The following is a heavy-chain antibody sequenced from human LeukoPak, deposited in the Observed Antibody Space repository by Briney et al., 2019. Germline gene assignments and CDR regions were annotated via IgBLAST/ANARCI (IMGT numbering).Heavy chain of an antibody. D-gene: IGHD2-2*01. CDR3: AKDWEVVVVPAALGY. Sequence: GGSLRLSCAASGFTFSSYGMHWVRQAPGKGLEWVAFIRYDGSNKYYADSVKGRFTISRDNSKNTLYLQMNSLRAEDTAVYYCAKDWEVVVVPAALGYWGQGPLVTVSS. CDR1: GFTFSSYG. J-gene: IGHJ4*02. V-gene: IGHV3-30*02. CDR2: IRYDGSNK.